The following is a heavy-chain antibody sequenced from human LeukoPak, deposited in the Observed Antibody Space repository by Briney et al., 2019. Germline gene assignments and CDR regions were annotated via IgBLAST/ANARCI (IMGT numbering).Heavy chain of an antibody. CDR3: ARDDNYGIFINVDY. V-gene: IGHV1-18*01. CDR1: GYSFILYG. D-gene: IGHD4-11*01. Sequence: ASVKVSCKTSGYSFILYGISWVRQAPGQGPEWMGWISTSTGDTKYTQKFQGRVTLTTDTSTSTAYMELSSLRSDDTAVYYCARDDNYGIFINVDYWGQGTLVTVSS. J-gene: IGHJ4*02. CDR2: ISTSTGDT.